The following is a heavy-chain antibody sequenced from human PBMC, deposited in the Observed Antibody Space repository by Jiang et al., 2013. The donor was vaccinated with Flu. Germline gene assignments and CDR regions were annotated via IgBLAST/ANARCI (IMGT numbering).Heavy chain of an antibody. CDR2: INTNTGNP. CDR3: ARDLREMETRDYYYYGMDV. J-gene: IGHJ6*02. Sequence: YGMNWVRQAPGQGLEWMGYINTNTGNPTFAQGFTGRFVFSLDTSVNSAYLQISRLKAEDTAVYYCARDLREMETRDYYYYGMDVWGQETAVTVSS. CDR1: YG. D-gene: IGHD5-24*01. V-gene: IGHV7-4-1*02.